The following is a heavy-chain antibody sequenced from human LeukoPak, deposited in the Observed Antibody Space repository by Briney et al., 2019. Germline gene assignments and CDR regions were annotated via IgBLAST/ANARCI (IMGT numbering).Heavy chain of an antibody. D-gene: IGHD2-15*01. CDR1: GFTFHDYA. Sequence: GGSLRLSCAGSGFTFHDYAVHWVRQPPGKGLEWVSLISADGDITYYADSVKGRFTISRDNSKSSLYLQMNSLTTEDTGLYYCARGVGYCISGTCTLFGMDVWGQGATVTVSS. CDR3: ARGVGYCISGTCTLFGMDV. J-gene: IGHJ6*02. V-gene: IGHV3-43*02. CDR2: ISADGDIT.